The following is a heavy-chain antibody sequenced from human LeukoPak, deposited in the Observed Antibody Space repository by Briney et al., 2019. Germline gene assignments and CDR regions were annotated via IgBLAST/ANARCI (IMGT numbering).Heavy chain of an antibody. Sequence: SETLSLTCAVYGGSFSGYYWSWIRQPPGKGLEWIGEINHSGSTNYNPSLKSRVTMSVDTSKNQFSLKLSSVTAADTAVYYCARDLPDSTTGTTLLYYYYYMDVWGKGTTVTISS. D-gene: IGHD1-1*01. CDR2: INHSGST. CDR3: ARDLPDSTTGTTLLYYYYYMDV. V-gene: IGHV4-34*01. J-gene: IGHJ6*03. CDR1: GGSFSGYY.